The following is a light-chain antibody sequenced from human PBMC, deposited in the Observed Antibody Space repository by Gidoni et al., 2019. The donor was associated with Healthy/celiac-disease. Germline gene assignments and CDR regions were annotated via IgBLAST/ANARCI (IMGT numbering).Light chain of an antibody. CDR1: QDISNY. V-gene: IGKV1-33*01. J-gene: IGKJ1*01. CDR2: DAS. Sequence: DIQMTQSPSSLSASVGDRVTITCQASQDISNYLNWYQQKPGQAPKLLVYDASNLETGAPSRFSGRGSGTEFTFVIGSLQPEDIARYCCQQYDYLPPTFXXXAKXEIK. CDR3: QQYDYLPPT.